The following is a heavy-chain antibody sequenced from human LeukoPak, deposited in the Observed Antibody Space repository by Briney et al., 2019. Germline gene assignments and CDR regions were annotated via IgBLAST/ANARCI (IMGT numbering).Heavy chain of an antibody. CDR1: GYTFTSYG. V-gene: IGHV1-18*01. CDR2: ISAYNGNS. Sequence: ASVKVSCKASGYTFTSYGISWVRQAPGQGLEWMRWISAYNGNSNYAQKLQGRVTMTTDTSTSTAYMELRSLRSDDTAVYYCARTVDYGDYDYWGQGTLVTVSS. D-gene: IGHD4-17*01. J-gene: IGHJ4*02. CDR3: ARTVDYGDYDY.